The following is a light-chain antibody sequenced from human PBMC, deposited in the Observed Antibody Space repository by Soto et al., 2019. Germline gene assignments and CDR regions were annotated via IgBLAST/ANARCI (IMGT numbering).Light chain of an antibody. Sequence: DIQMTQSPSTLSGSVGDRVTITCRASQTISSWLAWYQQKPGKAPKLLIYKASTLKSGVPSRFSGSGSGTDFTLTISSLQPEDFATYYCQQSYSTPWTFGQGTKVHIK. J-gene: IGKJ1*01. CDR1: QTISSW. CDR3: QQSYSTPWT. CDR2: KAS. V-gene: IGKV1-5*03.